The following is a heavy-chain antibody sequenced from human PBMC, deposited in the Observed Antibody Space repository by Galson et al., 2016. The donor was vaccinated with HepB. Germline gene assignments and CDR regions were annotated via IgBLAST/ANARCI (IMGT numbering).Heavy chain of an antibody. V-gene: IGHV3-33*06. D-gene: IGHD2-21*01. CDR1: GFTFSSYG. CDR2: IWYDGSNK. CDR3: AKGAILFAKKPYYFHY. Sequence: SLRLSCAASGFTFSSYGMHWVRQAPGKGLEWVAIIWYDGSNKYYADSVKGRFTISRDNSKNTVYLQMNSLRGEDTAVYYCAKGAILFAKKPYYFHYWGQGTLVAVSS. J-gene: IGHJ4*02.